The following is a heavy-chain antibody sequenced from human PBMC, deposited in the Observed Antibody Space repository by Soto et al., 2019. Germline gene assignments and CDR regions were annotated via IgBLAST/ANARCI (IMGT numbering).Heavy chain of an antibody. CDR2: ISWNSGSI. J-gene: IGHJ6*02. CDR1: GFTFDDYA. Sequence: GGSLRLSCAASGFTFDDYAMHWVRKAPGKGLEWVSGISWNSGSIGYADSVKGRFTISRDNAKNSLYLQMNSLRAEDTALYYCAKDTRAAARDYYYGMDVWGQGTTVTVSS. D-gene: IGHD6-13*01. CDR3: AKDTRAAARDYYYGMDV. V-gene: IGHV3-9*01.